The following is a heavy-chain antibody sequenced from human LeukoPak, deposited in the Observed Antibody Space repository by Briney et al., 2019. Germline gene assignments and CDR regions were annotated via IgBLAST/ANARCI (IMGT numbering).Heavy chain of an antibody. CDR2: IYSGGST. CDR1: GFTVSSNY. V-gene: IGHV3-66*04. D-gene: IGHD3-22*01. J-gene: IGHJ4*02. CDR3: ARRAHDSSGYYWFYFDY. Sequence: GGSLRLSCAASGFTVSSNYMSWVHQAPGEGLEWVSVIYSGGSTYYADSVKGRFTISRDNSKNTLYLQMNSPRAEDTAVYYCARRAHDSSGYYWFYFDYWGQGTLVTVSS.